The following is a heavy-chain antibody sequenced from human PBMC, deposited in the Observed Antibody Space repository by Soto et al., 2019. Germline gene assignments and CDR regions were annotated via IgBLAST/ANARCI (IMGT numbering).Heavy chain of an antibody. V-gene: IGHV3-23*01. CDR1: GFTFDTYA. Sequence: VQLLQSGGGLVQPGGSLRLSCVASGFTFDTYAMSWVRQAPGKGLEWVSAIADTTYYADSVKGRFTISRDNSKNTLYLQMSSLRAEDTAVYYCAKEEASNTSPPFGGIDPWGQGTLVTVSS. D-gene: IGHD2-2*01. J-gene: IGHJ5*02. CDR3: AKEEASNTSPPFGGIDP. CDR2: IADTT.